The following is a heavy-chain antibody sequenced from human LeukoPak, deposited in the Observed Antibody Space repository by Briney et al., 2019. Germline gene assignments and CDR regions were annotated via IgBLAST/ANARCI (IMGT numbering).Heavy chain of an antibody. V-gene: IGHV3-7*03. Sequence: GGSLRLSCAASGFTFSTYWMSWVRQAPGKGLEWVANIKQDGSKIYYVDSVKGRFTISRDNAKNSLYLQMNSLRAEDTAVYYCARGTYSSSWYWFGPWGQGTLVTVSS. J-gene: IGHJ5*02. D-gene: IGHD6-13*01. CDR1: GFTFSTYW. CDR2: IKQDGSKI. CDR3: ARGTYSSSWYWFGP.